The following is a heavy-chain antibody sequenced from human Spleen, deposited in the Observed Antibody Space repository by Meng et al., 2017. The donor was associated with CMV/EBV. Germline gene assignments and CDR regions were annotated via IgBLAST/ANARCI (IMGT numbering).Heavy chain of an antibody. CDR3: AKDLDSTGSYSNWFDP. Sequence: GESLKISCAASGFTFDDYGMSWVRQAPGKGLEWVSLIASVGDATYYADSVRGRFTISRDDSRNTLYLQLNSLRAEDTAIYYCAKDLDSTGSYSNWFDPWGQGTLVTVSS. J-gene: IGHJ5*02. CDR2: IASVGDAT. CDR1: GFTFDDYG. D-gene: IGHD3-22*01. V-gene: IGHV3-23*01.